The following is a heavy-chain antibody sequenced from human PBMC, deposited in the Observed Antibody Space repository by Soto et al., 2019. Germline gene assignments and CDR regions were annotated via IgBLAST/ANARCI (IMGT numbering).Heavy chain of an antibody. Sequence: GGSLRLSCAASGFTVSSNYMNWVRQAPGKGLEWVSVIYSGGSTYHADSVKGRFTVSRDNSKNTLYLQMNSLRAEDTAVYYCARDHYDSSEYYGMDVWGQGTTVTVSS. D-gene: IGHD3-22*01. CDR3: ARDHYDSSEYYGMDV. CDR2: IYSGGST. J-gene: IGHJ6*02. V-gene: IGHV3-53*01. CDR1: GFTVSSNY.